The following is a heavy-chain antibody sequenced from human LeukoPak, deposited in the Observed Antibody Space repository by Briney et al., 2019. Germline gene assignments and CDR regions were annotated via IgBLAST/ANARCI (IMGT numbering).Heavy chain of an antibody. CDR3: ARGSSSWYGESDY. D-gene: IGHD6-13*01. CDR1: GGSFSSYA. J-gene: IGHJ4*02. CDR2: IIPIFGTA. Sequence: SVKVSCKASGGSFSSYAISWVRQAPGQGLEWMGGIIPIFGTANYAQKFQGRVTITTDESTSTAYMELSSLRSEDTAVYYCARGSSSWYGESDYWGQGTLVTVSS. V-gene: IGHV1-69*05.